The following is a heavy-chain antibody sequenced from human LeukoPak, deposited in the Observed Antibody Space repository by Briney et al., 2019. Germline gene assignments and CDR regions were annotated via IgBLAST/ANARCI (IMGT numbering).Heavy chain of an antibody. CDR3: ARRPWFGELFAVDY. J-gene: IGHJ4*02. CDR1: GYTFTGYY. Sequence: EASVKVSCKASGYTFTGYYMHWVRQAPGQGLEWMGWINPNSGGTNYAQKFQGRVTMTRDTSISTAYMELSRLRSDDTAVYYCARRPWFGELFAVDYWGQGTLVTVSS. CDR2: INPNSGGT. V-gene: IGHV1-2*02. D-gene: IGHD3-10*01.